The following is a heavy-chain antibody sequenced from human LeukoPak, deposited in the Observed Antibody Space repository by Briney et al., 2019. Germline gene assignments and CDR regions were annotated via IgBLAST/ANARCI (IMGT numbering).Heavy chain of an antibody. CDR1: GFTFSSYG. J-gene: IGHJ3*02. D-gene: IGHD5-18*01. Sequence: GGSLRLSCAASGFTFSSYGMHWVRQAPGKGLEWVAVIWYDGSNKYYADSVKGRFTISRDNSKNTLYLQMNSLRAGDTAVYYCAKDLGEGAYSYGWDAFDIWGQGTMVTVSS. CDR2: IWYDGSNK. V-gene: IGHV3-33*06. CDR3: AKDLGEGAYSYGWDAFDI.